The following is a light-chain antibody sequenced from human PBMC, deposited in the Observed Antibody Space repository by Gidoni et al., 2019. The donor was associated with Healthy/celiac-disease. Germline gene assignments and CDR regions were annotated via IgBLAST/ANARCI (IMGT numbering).Light chain of an antibody. J-gene: IGLJ2*01. V-gene: IGLV3-19*01. CDR2: GKN. CDR3: SSRDSSGNHREV. CDR1: SYY. Sequence: SSELTQDPAVSVALGQTVRSYYASWYQQKPGQAPVLVIYGKNNRPSGIPDRFSGSSAGNTASLTITGAQAEDEADYYCSSRDSSGNHREVFGGGTKLTVL.